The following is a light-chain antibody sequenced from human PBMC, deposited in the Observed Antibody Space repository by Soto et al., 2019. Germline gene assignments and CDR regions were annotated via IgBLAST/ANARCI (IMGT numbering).Light chain of an antibody. CDR1: LSVTSH. Sequence: EIVLTQSPGTLSLSPGERATLSCRASLSVTSHLAWYQQKPGQAPTLLIYDVSNRASGIPARFSGSGSGTDFTLTISSLEPEDFAVYYCQQRGTFGQGTRLEIK. V-gene: IGKV3-11*01. CDR2: DVS. J-gene: IGKJ5*01. CDR3: QQRGT.